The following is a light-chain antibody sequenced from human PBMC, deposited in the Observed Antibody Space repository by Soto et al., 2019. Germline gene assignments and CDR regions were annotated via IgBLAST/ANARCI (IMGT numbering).Light chain of an antibody. J-gene: IGKJ5*01. CDR2: GAS. Sequence: FNPSPGNLSLSPGERATLSCRASQTVNSNYLAWFQQKFGQAPRLLLYGASSRATGIPDRFSGSGSGTDFTLTISGLQPEDFATYYCLQVYTYPFTFGPGTRLEIK. V-gene: IGKV3-20*01. CDR1: QTVNSNY. CDR3: LQVYTYPFT.